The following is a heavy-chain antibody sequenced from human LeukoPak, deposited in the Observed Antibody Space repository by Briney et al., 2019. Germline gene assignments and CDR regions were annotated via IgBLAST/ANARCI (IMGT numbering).Heavy chain of an antibody. Sequence: SETLSLTCAVYGESFDGYYWSWIRQSPGKGLEWIGHINHVGITNHNPSLKSRVTISVDTSKNQFTLKVRSVTAADTGVYFCARKGLRPLEWLSEYFFDYWGQGTLVSVAS. V-gene: IGHV4-34*01. J-gene: IGHJ4*02. CDR1: GESFDGYY. CDR3: ARKGLRPLEWLSEYFFDY. CDR2: INHVGIT. D-gene: IGHD3-3*01.